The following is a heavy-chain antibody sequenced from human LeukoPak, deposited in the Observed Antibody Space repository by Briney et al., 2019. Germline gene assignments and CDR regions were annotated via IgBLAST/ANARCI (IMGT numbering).Heavy chain of an antibody. Sequence: EASVKVSCKASGYTFTSYGISWVRQAPGQGLGWMGWISAYNGNTNYAQKLQGRVTMTTDTSTSTAYMELRSLRSDDTAVYYCARDPRRLGSWEAMIVVVTPTFDYWGQGTLVTVSS. CDR3: ARDPRRLGSWEAMIVVVTPTFDY. D-gene: IGHD3-22*01. CDR1: GYTFTSYG. V-gene: IGHV1-18*01. J-gene: IGHJ4*02. CDR2: ISAYNGNT.